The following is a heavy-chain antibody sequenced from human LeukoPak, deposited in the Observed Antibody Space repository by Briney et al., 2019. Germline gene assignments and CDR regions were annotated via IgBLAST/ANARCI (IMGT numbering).Heavy chain of an antibody. V-gene: IGHV4-4*09. J-gene: IGHJ4*02. CDR3: ARQLDY. CDR1: GCSISSYC. CDR2: IYTSGST. Sequence: PSETLSLTCTASGCSISSYCWSWIRQPPGKGLEWIGYIYTSGSTNYNPSLKSRVTISVDTSKNQFSLKLSSVTAADTAVYYCARQLDYWGQGTLVTVSS.